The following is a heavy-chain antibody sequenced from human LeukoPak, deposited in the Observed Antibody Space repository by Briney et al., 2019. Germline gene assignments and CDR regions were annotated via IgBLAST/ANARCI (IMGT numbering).Heavy chain of an antibody. CDR3: AKGTVTNYYYYYYMDV. D-gene: IGHD4-17*01. Sequence: GGSLRLSCAVSGFTFRSYAMKWVRQAPGKGLEWVSAITADGSSTHYTISVRGRFIISRDTPKNTLYLQMNNLRAEDTAVYYCAKGTVTNYYYYYYMDVWGKGTTVTVSS. V-gene: IGHV3-23*01. J-gene: IGHJ6*03. CDR1: GFTFRSYA. CDR2: ITADGSST.